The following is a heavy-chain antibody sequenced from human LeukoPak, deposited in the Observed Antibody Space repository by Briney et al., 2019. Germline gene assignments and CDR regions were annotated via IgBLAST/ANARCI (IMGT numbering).Heavy chain of an antibody. CDR2: IYHSGST. V-gene: IGHV4-31*03. Sequence: PSETLSLTCSVSGDSISSGGYYWNWIRQHPGKGLEWIGYIYHSGSTNYNPSLKSRVTISVDTSKNQFSLKLNSVTAADTAVYYCARDGRYCSTTSCQGWFDPWGQGTLVTVSS. J-gene: IGHJ5*02. CDR1: GDSISSGGYY. D-gene: IGHD2-2*01. CDR3: ARDGRYCSTTSCQGWFDP.